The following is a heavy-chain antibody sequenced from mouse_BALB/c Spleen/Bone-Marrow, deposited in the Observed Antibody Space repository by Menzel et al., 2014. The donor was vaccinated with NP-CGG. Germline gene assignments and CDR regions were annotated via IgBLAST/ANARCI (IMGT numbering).Heavy chain of an antibody. Sequence: EVKLVESGGGLVRPGGSLKLSCAASGFDFSRYWMSWVRQAPGKGLEWIGEINPDSRTINYTPSLKDKFIISRDNAKNTLDLQMSRVRSEDAGLYYCARCGYYGFLHYWGQGTTLTVSS. V-gene: IGHV4-1*02. CDR2: INPDSRTI. D-gene: IGHD1-1*01. CDR3: ARCGYYGFLHY. J-gene: IGHJ2*01. CDR1: GFDFSRYW.